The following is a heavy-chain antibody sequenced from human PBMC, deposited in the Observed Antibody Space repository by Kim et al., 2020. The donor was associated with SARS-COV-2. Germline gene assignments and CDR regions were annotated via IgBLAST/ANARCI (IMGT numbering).Heavy chain of an antibody. CDR3: ARSVYSSLPFDY. Sequence: NYAQKFQGKVTMTRDTSISTAYMELSRLRSDDTVVYYCARSVYSSLPFDYWGQGTLVTVSS. J-gene: IGHJ4*02. V-gene: IGHV1-2*05. D-gene: IGHD6-6*01.